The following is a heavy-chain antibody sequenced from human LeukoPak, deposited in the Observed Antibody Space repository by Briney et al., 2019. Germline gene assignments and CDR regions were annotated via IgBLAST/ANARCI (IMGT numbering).Heavy chain of an antibody. CDR2: IYSGGST. J-gene: IGHJ4*02. Sequence: GGSLRLSCAVSGFTVSSNYMSWVRQPPGKGLEWVSVIYSGGSTYYADSVKGRFTISRHDSRDTLYLQMNSLRAEDTAIYYCARNSEKDIWGQGTLVTVSS. CDR1: GFTVSSNY. CDR3: ARNSEKDI. D-gene: IGHD4-23*01. V-gene: IGHV3-53*01.